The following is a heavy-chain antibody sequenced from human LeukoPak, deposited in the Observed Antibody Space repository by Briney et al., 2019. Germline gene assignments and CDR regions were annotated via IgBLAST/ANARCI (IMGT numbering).Heavy chain of an antibody. CDR2: IRYDGSNK. J-gene: IGHJ4*02. Sequence: PGGSLRLSCAASQFTFSSYWMSWVRQAPGKGLEWVAFIRYDGSNKYYADSVKGRFTISRDNSKNTLYLQMNSLRAEDTAVYYCARESESYDSSGSTFDYWGQGTLVTVSS. CDR3: ARESESYDSSGSTFDY. V-gene: IGHV3-30*02. D-gene: IGHD3-22*01. CDR1: QFTFSSYW.